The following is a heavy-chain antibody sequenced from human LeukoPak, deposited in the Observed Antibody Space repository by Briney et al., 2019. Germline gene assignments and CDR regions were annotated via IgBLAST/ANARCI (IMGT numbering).Heavy chain of an antibody. CDR2: ISYDGSNK. D-gene: IGHD5-18*01. Sequence: GGSLSLSCAASGFTFSRYAMHWVRQAPGKGLEWVAVISYDGSNKYYADSVKGRFTISRDNSKNTLYLQMNSLRAEDTAVYYCARDPWRGDTAMVYPHYWGQGTLVTVSS. V-gene: IGHV3-30-3*01. CDR1: GFTFSRYA. CDR3: ARDPWRGDTAMVYPHY. J-gene: IGHJ4*02.